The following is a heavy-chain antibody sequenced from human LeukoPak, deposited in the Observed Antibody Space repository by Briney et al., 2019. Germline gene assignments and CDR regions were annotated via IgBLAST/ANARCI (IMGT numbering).Heavy chain of an antibody. J-gene: IGHJ4*02. D-gene: IGHD4-17*01. CDR1: GYTFTGYY. Sequence: ASVTVSCKASGYTFTGYYMHWVRQAPGQGLEWMGWINPNSGGTNYAQKFQGRVTMTRDTSISTAYMELSRLRSDDTAVYYCARDLETTVTTIDYWGQGTLVTVSS. V-gene: IGHV1-2*02. CDR3: ARDLETTVTTIDY. CDR2: INPNSGGT.